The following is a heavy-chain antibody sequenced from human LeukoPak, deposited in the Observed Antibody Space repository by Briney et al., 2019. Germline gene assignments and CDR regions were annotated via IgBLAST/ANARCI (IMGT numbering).Heavy chain of an antibody. CDR3: AGGSYYFDY. Sequence: PSETLSLTCTVSGGSISSYYWSWIRQPPGKGLEWIGYIYYSGSTNYNPSLKSRVTISVDTSKNQFSLKLSSVTAADTVVYYCAGGSYYFDYWGQGTLVTVSS. CDR2: IYYSGST. J-gene: IGHJ4*02. V-gene: IGHV4-59*08. CDR1: GGSISSYY. D-gene: IGHD1-26*01.